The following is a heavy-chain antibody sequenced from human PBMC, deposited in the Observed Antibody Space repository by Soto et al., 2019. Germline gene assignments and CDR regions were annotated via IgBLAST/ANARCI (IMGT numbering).Heavy chain of an antibody. CDR3: AKDIGFQQHLFVFDK. CDR1: GGTFSNYA. V-gene: IGHV1-69*01. D-gene: IGHD6-13*01. Sequence: QVQLVQSGAEVKKPGSSVKVSCKASGGTFSNYAFSWVRQAPGQGLEWMGGILPIFTTATYAPKFQDRVTITADESTSTVYMDLSSLRSEDTALYYCAKDIGFQQHLFVFDKWGQGTLVTVSS. J-gene: IGHJ4*02. CDR2: ILPIFTTA.